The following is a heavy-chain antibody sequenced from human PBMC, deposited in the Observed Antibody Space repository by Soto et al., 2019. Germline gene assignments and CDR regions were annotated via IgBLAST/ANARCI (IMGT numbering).Heavy chain of an antibody. J-gene: IGHJ6*02. Sequence: PGESLKISCKGSGYSFTSYWISWVRQMPGKGLEWMGRIDPSDSYTNYSPSFQGHVTISADKSISTAYLQWSSLKASDTAMYYCARLTILDTAMVTWADYYGIDVWGQGTTVTVSS. CDR1: GYSFTSYW. D-gene: IGHD5-18*01. CDR3: ARLTILDTAMVTWADYYGIDV. CDR2: IDPSDSYT. V-gene: IGHV5-10-1*01.